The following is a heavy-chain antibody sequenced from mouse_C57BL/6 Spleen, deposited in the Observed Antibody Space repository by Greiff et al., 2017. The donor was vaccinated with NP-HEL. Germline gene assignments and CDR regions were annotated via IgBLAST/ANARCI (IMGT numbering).Heavy chain of an antibody. D-gene: IGHD1-1*01. Sequence: VKLLESGAELMKPGASVKLSCKASGYTFTGYWIEWVKQRPGHGLEWIGEILPGSGSTNYNEKFKGKATFTADTSSNTAYMQLSSLTSEDSAIYDSARVGLRYYFDYWGQGTTLTVSS. CDR1: GYTFTGYW. J-gene: IGHJ2*01. CDR3: ARVGLRYYFDY. V-gene: IGHV1-9*01. CDR2: ILPGSGST.